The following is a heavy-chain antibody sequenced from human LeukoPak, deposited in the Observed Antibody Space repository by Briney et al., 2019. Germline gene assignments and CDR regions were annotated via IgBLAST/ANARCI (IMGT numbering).Heavy chain of an antibody. CDR3: AKDLTDRGY. J-gene: IGHJ4*02. CDR2: IRSTGNTI. Sequence: PGGSLRLSCAASGFAFSSYEMNWVRQAPGKGLEWVSYIRSTGNTIYYADSVKGRFTISRDNSKNTLYLQMNSLSAEDTAVYYCAKDLTDRGYWGQGTLVTVSS. D-gene: IGHD3-10*01. V-gene: IGHV3-48*03. CDR1: GFAFSSYE.